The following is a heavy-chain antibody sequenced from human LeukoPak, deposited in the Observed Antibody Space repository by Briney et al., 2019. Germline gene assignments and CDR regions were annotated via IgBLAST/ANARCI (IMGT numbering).Heavy chain of an antibody. D-gene: IGHD5-18*01. J-gene: IGHJ4*02. CDR1: GFTFSSYA. V-gene: IGHV3-23*01. Sequence: GGSLRLSCAASGFTFSSYAMNWVRQAPGKGLEWVSFISGSGGSTHHVDSVKGRFTISRDNSKNTLYLQMNSLRAEDTAVYYCAKTPYVDIRMVTFDYWGQGALVTVSS. CDR3: AKTPYVDIRMVTFDY. CDR2: ISGSGGST.